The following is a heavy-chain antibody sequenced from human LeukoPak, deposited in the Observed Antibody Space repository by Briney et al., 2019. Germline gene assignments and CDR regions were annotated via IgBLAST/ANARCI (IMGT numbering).Heavy chain of an antibody. D-gene: IGHD2-15*01. J-gene: IGHJ4*02. CDR2: IYYSGST. CDR1: GGSISSSSYY. CDR3: AREMVVAANPYYFDY. Sequence: PSETLSLTCTVSGGSISSSSYYWGWIRQPPGKGLEWIGSIYYSGSTYYNPSLKSRVTISVDTSKNQFSLKLSSVTAADTAVYYCAREMVVAANPYYFDYWGQGTLVTVSS. V-gene: IGHV4-39*07.